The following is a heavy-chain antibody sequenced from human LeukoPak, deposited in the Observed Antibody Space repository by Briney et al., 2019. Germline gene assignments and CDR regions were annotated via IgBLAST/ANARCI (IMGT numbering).Heavy chain of an antibody. J-gene: IGHJ6*03. V-gene: IGHV3-15*01. D-gene: IGHD6-13*01. CDR1: GFTFSDAW. Sequence: SGGSLRLSCAASGFTFSDAWMSWVRQAPGKGLEWVGRIKSKTDGGTTDYAAPVKGRFTISRDDSKNTLYLQMNSLRAEDTAVYYCARDLAAAAPYYMDVWGKGTTVTVSS. CDR3: ARDLAAAAPYYMDV. CDR2: IKSKTDGGTT.